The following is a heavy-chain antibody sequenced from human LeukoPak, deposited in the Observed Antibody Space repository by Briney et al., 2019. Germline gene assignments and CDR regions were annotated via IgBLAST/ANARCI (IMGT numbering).Heavy chain of an antibody. Sequence: SVKVSCKASGYTFSTNVISWVRQAPGQGLEWMGGHIPLFGTAHYAQKLQGRVTITTDESTSTAYMVLSSLRSDDTAVYYCARGGGSYASTGFFAGPYDYWGQGTLVSVSS. CDR2: HIPLFGTA. D-gene: IGHD2-2*01. J-gene: IGHJ4*02. CDR1: GYTFSTNV. CDR3: ARGGGSYASTGFFAGPYDY. V-gene: IGHV1-69*05.